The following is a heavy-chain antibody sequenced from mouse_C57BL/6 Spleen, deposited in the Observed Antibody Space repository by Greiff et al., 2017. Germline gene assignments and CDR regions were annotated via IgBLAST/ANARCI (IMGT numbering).Heavy chain of an antibody. CDR2: IYPGDGDT. CDR3: ARGVLYRGFAY. J-gene: IGHJ3*01. Sequence: LEESGPELVKPGASVKISCKASGYAFSSSWMNWVKQRPGKGLEWIGRIYPGDGDTNYNGKFKGKATLTADKSSSTAYMQLSSLTSEDSAVYFCARGVLYRGFAYWGQGTLVTVSA. D-gene: IGHD2-14*01. V-gene: IGHV1-82*01. CDR1: GYAFSSSW.